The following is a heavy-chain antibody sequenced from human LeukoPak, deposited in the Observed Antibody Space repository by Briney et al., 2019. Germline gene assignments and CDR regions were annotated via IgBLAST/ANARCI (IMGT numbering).Heavy chain of an antibody. CDR1: GFTFSSYS. CDR2: ISSSSSYI. D-gene: IGHD4-23*01. CDR3: ARGDDYGGTFDY. J-gene: IGHJ4*02. Sequence: GGSLRLSRAASGFTFSSYSMNWVRQAPGKGLEWVSSISSSSSYIYYADSVKGRFTISRDNAKNSLYLQMNSLRAEDTAVYYCARGDDYGGTFDYWGQGTLVTVSS. V-gene: IGHV3-21*01.